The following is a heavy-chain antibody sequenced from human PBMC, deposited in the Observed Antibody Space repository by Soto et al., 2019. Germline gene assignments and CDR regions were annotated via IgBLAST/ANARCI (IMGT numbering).Heavy chain of an antibody. J-gene: IGHJ6*02. CDR1: GGSISNYY. V-gene: IGHV4-59*01. D-gene: IGHD3-10*01. CDR2: IYYSGST. Sequence: SETLSLTCTVSGGSISNYYWSWIRQPPGKGLEWIGYIYYSGSTNYNPSLKSRVTMSVDTPKNQFSLKLSSVTAADTAVYYCARRGYGPGFPYYYGMDVWGQGTTVTVSS. CDR3: ARRGYGPGFPYYYGMDV.